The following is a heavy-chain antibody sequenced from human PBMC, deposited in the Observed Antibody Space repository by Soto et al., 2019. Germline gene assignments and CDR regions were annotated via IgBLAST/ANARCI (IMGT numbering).Heavy chain of an antibody. Sequence: EVQLVESGGGLVQPGGSLRLSCAASGFTFSSYWMSWVRQAPGKGLEWVANIKQDGSEKYYVDSVKGRFTISRDNAKNSLYLQMNSLRAEDTAVYYCARQLYQLHNWYDPWGQGTLVTVSS. CDR2: IKQDGSEK. CDR1: GFTFSSYW. D-gene: IGHD2-2*01. CDR3: ARQLYQLHNWYDP. J-gene: IGHJ5*02. V-gene: IGHV3-7*03.